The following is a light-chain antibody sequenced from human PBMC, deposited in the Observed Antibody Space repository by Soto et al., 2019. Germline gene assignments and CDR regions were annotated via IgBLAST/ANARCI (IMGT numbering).Light chain of an antibody. CDR3: QQYNSYRGT. J-gene: IGKJ1*01. V-gene: IGKV1-5*01. CDR1: ESISSW. Sequence: DVQMTQSPSNLSTSVGDRVTITCRASESISSWLAWYQQKPGKAPKLLIYDASSLESGVPSRFSGSGSGTEFTLTISSLQPDDFATYYCQQYNSYRGTFGQGTKVDIK. CDR2: DAS.